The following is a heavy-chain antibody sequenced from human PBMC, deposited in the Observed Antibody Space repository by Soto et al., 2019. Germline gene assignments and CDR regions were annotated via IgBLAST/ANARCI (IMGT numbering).Heavy chain of an antibody. V-gene: IGHV3-33*01. CDR1: GFPFSTSG. CDR2: IYYDGTNK. CDR3: ARVGMVGGNVANFVDY. D-gene: IGHD3-10*01. Sequence: QVHLVESGGGVVQPGTSLRLSCAAAGFPFSTSGMHWVRQAPGKGLEWVAVIYYDGTNKHYADSVRGRFTVARDNSENTVYLEMNSLRDGDTAVYYCARVGMVGGNVANFVDYWGQGTLVTVPS. J-gene: IGHJ4*02.